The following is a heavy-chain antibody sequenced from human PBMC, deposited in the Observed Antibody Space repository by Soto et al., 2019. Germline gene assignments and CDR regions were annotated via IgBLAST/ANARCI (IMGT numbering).Heavy chain of an antibody. J-gene: IGHJ5*02. Sequence: GSLIIWCAASGXTLINYSMSWVHQATGKGLELVANIKQEGGDKYYVDSVKCLFTISIENAKNSLYLKMNRLRAEDTAVYYCARTKANKWFDPWGQGTLVPVS. D-gene: IGHD1-26*01. V-gene: IGHV3-7*03. CDR1: GXTLINYS. CDR2: IKQEGGDK. CDR3: ARTKANKWFDP.